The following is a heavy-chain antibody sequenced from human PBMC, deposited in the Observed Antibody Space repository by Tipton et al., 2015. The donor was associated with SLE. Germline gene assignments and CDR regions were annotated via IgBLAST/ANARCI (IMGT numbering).Heavy chain of an antibody. CDR1: GGSFSGYY. J-gene: IGHJ4*02. Sequence: TLSLTCAVYGGSFSGYYWSWIRQPPGKGLEWIGELNHSGSTNYNPSLKSRVTISVDTSKNQFSLNLSSVTAADTAVYYCSRVSQWLVSYYFDYWGQGTLFTVSS. D-gene: IGHD6-19*01. CDR2: LNHSGST. V-gene: IGHV4-34*01. CDR3: SRVSQWLVSYYFDY.